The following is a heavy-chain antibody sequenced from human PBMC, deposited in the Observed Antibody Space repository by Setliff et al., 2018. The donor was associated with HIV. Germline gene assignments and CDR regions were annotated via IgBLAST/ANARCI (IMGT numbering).Heavy chain of an antibody. CDR2: FMYTDIHYVNYLN. D-gene: IGHD6-19*01. CDR1: GASFVGDNH. Sequence: SETLSLTCAVSGASFVGDNHWSWIRQTPERGLEWIAYFMYTDIHYVNYLNYRNPSLASRLSISVDKSKNQFSLTLSSVTAADTAVYYCARARSDWYNVRPYYFDLWGQGTPVTVSS. CDR3: ARARSDWYNVRPYYFDL. J-gene: IGHJ4*02. V-gene: IGHV4-30-4*01.